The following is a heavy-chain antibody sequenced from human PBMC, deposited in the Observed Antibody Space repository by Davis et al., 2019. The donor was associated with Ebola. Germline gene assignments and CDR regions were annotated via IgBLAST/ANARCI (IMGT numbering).Heavy chain of an antibody. Sequence: MPSETLSLTCSVSGYSISRNYYWAWIRQSPGKGLEWIGSIYRTGYTYYNPSLKSRATISVDTSKNQFSLRLSSVTAADTAVYYCARVAELFDQSGHYDSELQGPFDYWGQGALVTVSS. CDR1: GYSISRNYY. V-gene: IGHV4-38-2*02. CDR2: IYRTGYT. D-gene: IGHD3-3*01. CDR3: ARVAELFDQSGHYDSELQGPFDY. J-gene: IGHJ4*02.